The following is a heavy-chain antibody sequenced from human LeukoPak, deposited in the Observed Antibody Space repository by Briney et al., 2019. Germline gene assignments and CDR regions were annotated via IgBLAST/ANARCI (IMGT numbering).Heavy chain of an antibody. CDR3: AKEYSSSPRRRWFDP. D-gene: IGHD6-6*01. V-gene: IGHV3-23*01. CDR2: ISGSGGST. J-gene: IGHJ5*02. Sequence: GGSLRLSCAASGFTVSSNYMSWVRQAPGKGLEWVSAISGSGGSTYYADSVKGRFTISRDNSKNTLYLQMNSLRAEDTAVYYCAKEYSSSPRRRWFDPWGQGTLVTVSS. CDR1: GFTVSSNY.